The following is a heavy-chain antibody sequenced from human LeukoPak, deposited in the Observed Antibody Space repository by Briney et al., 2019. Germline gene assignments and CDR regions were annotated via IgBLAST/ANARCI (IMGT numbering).Heavy chain of an antibody. D-gene: IGHD5-18*01. Sequence: ASVTVSFTVSGYTLTELSMHWVRQAPGKGLEWMGGFDPEDGETIYAQKFQGRVTMTRDTSTSTVYMELSSLRSEDTAVYYCARGDHTANLDYWGQGTLVTVSS. J-gene: IGHJ4*02. CDR1: GYTLTELS. CDR2: FDPEDGET. V-gene: IGHV1-24*01. CDR3: ARGDHTANLDY.